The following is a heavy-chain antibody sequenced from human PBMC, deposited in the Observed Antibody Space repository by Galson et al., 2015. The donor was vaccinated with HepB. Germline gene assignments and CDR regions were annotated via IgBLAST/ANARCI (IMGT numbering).Heavy chain of an antibody. CDR3: VKEHRSGWPNLDS. V-gene: IGHV3-30*18. CDR2: MSKRGNSI. Sequence: SLRLSCAASGFIFSDFSMHWVRQAPGKGLEWVAVMSKRGNSINYADSMKGRFTISRDNSKNTVYLHMHDLRHEDTALYFCVKEHRSGWPNLDSWGPGPLVIVSS. J-gene: IGHJ4*02. CDR1: GFIFSDFS. D-gene: IGHD6-19*01.